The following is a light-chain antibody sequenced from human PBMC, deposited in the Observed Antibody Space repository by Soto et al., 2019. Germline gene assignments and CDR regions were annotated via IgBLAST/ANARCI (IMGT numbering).Light chain of an antibody. J-gene: IGLJ1*01. CDR3: NSYTNLSHRV. CDR1: STDIGAYNY. Sequence: QSVLTQPASVSGSPGQSITISCTGTSTDIGAYNYVSWYQQHPGKAPKLLIYEVTNRPSGVSNRFSGSKSGNTASLTISGLQAEDEANYYCNSYTNLSHRVLGNGTKVTVL. CDR2: EVT. V-gene: IGLV2-14*01.